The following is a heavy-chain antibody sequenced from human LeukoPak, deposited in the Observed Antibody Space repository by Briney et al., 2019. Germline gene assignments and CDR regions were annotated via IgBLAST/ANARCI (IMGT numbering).Heavy chain of an antibody. J-gene: IGHJ3*02. D-gene: IGHD3-16*01. CDR1: GYTFTGYY. Sequence: ASVKVSCKASGYTFTGYYMHWVRQAPGQGLEWMGWINPNSGGTNYAQKFQGRVTMTRDTSISTAYMELSSLRSEDTAVYYCATSTFFPNDAFDIWGQGTMVTVSS. CDR3: ATSTFFPNDAFDI. CDR2: INPNSGGT. V-gene: IGHV1-2*02.